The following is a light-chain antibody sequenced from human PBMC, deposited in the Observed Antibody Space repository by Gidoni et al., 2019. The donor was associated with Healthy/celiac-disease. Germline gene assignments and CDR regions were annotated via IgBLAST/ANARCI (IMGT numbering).Light chain of an antibody. CDR1: QSVSSSY. V-gene: IGKV3-20*01. CDR3: RQYGNSPMYT. J-gene: IGKJ2*01. Sequence: EIVLTQSPGTLSLSPGERATLSCRASQSVSSSYLAWYQQKPGQAPRLLIYGASSRATSIPDSFSGSRSGTDFTLTISRLEPEDYAVYYCRQYGNSPMYTFGQGTKLEIK. CDR2: GAS.